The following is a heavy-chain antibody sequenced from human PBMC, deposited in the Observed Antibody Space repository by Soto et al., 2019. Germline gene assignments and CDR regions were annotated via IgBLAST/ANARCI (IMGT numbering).Heavy chain of an antibody. D-gene: IGHD3-9*01. V-gene: IGHV3-21*01. CDR3: ARHPEYYDILTGQPY. CDR1: GFTFSSYS. Sequence: GGSLRLSCAASGFTFSSYSMNWVRQAPGKGLEWVSSISSSSSYIYYADSVKGRFTISRDNAKNSLYLQMNSLRAEDTAVYYCARHPEYYDILTGQPYWGQGTLVTVSS. J-gene: IGHJ4*02. CDR2: ISSSSSYI.